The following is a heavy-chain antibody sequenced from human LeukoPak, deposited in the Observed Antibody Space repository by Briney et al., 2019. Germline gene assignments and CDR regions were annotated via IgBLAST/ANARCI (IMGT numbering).Heavy chain of an antibody. V-gene: IGHV4-30-2*01. CDR2: IYHSGGT. Sequence: SETLSLTCTVSGGSIAGSGWHWSWLRRPPGKGLEWIAYIYHSGGTYSSPPLRNRVTISVDRYKNQFFLNLRSATDADTAMYYCARGPIGGVVLETTLGYFDPWGQGTLVTVSS. CDR1: GGSIAGSGWH. CDR3: ARGPIGGVVLETTLGYFDP. J-gene: IGHJ5*02. D-gene: IGHD6-25*01.